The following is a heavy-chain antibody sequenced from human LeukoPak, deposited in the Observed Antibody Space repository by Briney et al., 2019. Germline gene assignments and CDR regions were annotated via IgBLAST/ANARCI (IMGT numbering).Heavy chain of an antibody. CDR2: ISGSDGST. V-gene: IGHV3-23*01. CDR1: GFIFSSYA. J-gene: IGHJ4*02. CDR3: AKEIATRVFDY. Sequence: GGSLRLSCAASGFIFSSYAMSWVRQAPGKGLEWVSVISGSDGSTYYADSVKGRFTISRDNSKNALYLQMNSLRVEDTAVYYCAKEIATRVFDYSGQGTLVTVSS. D-gene: IGHD3-22*01.